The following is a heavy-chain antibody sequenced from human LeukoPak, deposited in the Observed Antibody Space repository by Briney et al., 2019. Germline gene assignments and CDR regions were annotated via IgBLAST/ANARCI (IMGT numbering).Heavy chain of an antibody. D-gene: IGHD2-8*01. Sequence: GGSLRLSCAVSGFTFSDYYMSWIRQAPGKGLEWVSYISSSGSAIYYADSVKGRFTISRDNAKNPLYLQMNSLRAEDTAVYYCARDLFFGSKWYEGWFDSWGRGTLVTVSS. CDR3: ARDLFFGSKWYEGWFDS. CDR2: ISSSGSAI. V-gene: IGHV3-11*04. CDR1: GFTFSDYY. J-gene: IGHJ5*01.